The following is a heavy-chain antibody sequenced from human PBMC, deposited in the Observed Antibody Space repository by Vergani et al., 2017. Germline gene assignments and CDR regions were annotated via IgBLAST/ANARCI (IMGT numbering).Heavy chain of an antibody. CDR1: GGSISSSSYY. D-gene: IGHD2-2*01. Sequence: QLQLQESGPGLVKPSETLSLTCTVSGGSISSSSYYWGWIRQPPGKGLEWIGSIYYSGSTYYNPSLKSRVTISVDTSKNQFSLKLSSVTAADTAVYYCAGDGVVVVPAANADYYYMDVWGKGTTVTVSS. CDR3: AGDGVVVVPAANADYYYMDV. J-gene: IGHJ6*03. V-gene: IGHV4-39*07. CDR2: IYYSGST.